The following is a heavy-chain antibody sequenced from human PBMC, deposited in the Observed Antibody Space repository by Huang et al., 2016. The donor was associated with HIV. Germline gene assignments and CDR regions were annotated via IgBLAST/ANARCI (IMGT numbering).Heavy chain of an antibody. CDR3: ARDGGYNFWTGYPTYSFDS. J-gene: IGHJ4*02. V-gene: IGHV3-48*01. CDR1: GYTFASHG. CDR2: ISDNGRTK. Sequence: VQLEQSGGALVQPGESLRISCLGSGYTFASHGMIWVRQATGKDPECLSYISDNGRTKHYADSEKGRFTISRDNGKNFLYLQMNSLKIDDTATYFCARDGGYNFWTGYPTYSFDSWGQGVQVTVSS. D-gene: IGHD3-3*01.